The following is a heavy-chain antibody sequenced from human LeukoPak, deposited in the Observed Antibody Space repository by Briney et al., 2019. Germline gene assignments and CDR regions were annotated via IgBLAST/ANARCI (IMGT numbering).Heavy chain of an antibody. CDR3: ATSIAAAGPFDY. V-gene: IGHV1-24*01. D-gene: IGHD6-13*01. CDR2: FDPEDGET. CDR1: GYTLTELS. Sequence: ASVKVSCKVSGYTLTELSMHWVRQAPGKGLEWMGGFDPEDGETIYAQKFQGRVTMTEDTSTDTAYMELSSLRSEDTAVYYCATSIAAAGPFDYWGQGTLVTVSS. J-gene: IGHJ4*02.